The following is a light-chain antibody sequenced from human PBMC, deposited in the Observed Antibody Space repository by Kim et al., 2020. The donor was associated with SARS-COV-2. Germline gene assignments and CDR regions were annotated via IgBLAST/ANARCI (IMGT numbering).Light chain of an antibody. Sequence: GQSITISCTTTSSDVGGSNYVSWYQQHPGKAPKLMIYGVSYRPSGISNRFSGSKSGNTASLAISGLQAEDEADYYCSSYTSSITVVFGGGTQLTVL. CDR3: SSYTSSITVV. V-gene: IGLV2-14*03. CDR2: GVS. CDR1: SSDVGGSNY. J-gene: IGLJ2*01.